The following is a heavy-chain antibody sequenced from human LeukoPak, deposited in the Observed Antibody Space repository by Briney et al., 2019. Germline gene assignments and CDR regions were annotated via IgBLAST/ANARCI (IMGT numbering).Heavy chain of an antibody. V-gene: IGHV3-33*08. J-gene: IGHJ4*02. CDR1: GFTVSSNY. CDR2: IWYDGSNM. CDR3: ARARNDYDTSSFSALDY. D-gene: IGHD3-22*01. Sequence: GGSLRLSCAASGFTVSSNYMSWVRQAPGKGLEWLAVIWYDGSNMYYADPVKGRFAISRDNSKNTLYLQINSLRAEDTAVYYCARARNDYDTSSFSALDYWGQGTLVTVSS.